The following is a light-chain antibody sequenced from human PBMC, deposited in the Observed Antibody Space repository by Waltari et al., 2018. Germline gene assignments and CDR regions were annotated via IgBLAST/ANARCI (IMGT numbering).Light chain of an antibody. Sequence: QSALPQPASVSGSPGQSITLSCTGTSNAIGNYDLVSWYQQRPGEAPKPLMYGATKRPSGVSNRFSGSKSGKTASLTISGLQTEDEADYYCFSFVAANSFVFGPGTKVTVL. CDR1: SNAIGNYDL. V-gene: IGLV2-23*01. J-gene: IGLJ1*01. CDR3: FSFVAANSFV. CDR2: GAT.